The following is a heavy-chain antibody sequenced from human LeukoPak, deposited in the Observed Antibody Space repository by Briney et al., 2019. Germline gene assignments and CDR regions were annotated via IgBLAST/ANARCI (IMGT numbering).Heavy chain of an antibody. D-gene: IGHD1-26*01. CDR3: ARCGYSGSLYYMDV. V-gene: IGHV4-39*07. CDR2: IYYSGTT. J-gene: IGHJ6*03. Sequence: PSETLSLTCTVYFGSISSISYYWGWIRQSPGKGPEWIASIYYSGTTYYSPSLTSRVTISVDTSKNQFSLKLSSVTAADTAVYYCARCGYSGSLYYMDVWGKGTTVTVSS. CDR1: FGSISSISYY.